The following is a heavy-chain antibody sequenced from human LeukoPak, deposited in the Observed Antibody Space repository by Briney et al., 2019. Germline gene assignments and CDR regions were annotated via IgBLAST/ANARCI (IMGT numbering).Heavy chain of an antibody. CDR3: AILTVGAAYYFDY. D-gene: IGHD1-26*01. CDR2: IIPILGIA. CDR1: GGTFSSYA. J-gene: IGHJ4*02. Sequence: SVKVSCKASGGTFSSYAISWVRQAPGQGLEWMGRIIPILGIANYAQKFQGRVTITADKSTSTAYMELSSLRSEDTAVYYCAILTVGAAYYFDYWGQGTLVTVSS. V-gene: IGHV1-69*04.